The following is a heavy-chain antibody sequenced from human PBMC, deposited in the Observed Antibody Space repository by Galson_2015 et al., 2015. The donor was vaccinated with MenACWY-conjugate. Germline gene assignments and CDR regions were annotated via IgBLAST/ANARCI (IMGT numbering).Heavy chain of an antibody. V-gene: IGHV3-74*03. CDR2: IHTDDSLT. CDR3: ARELRNYWYFDL. J-gene: IGHJ2*01. CDR1: GFTFNSLW. Sequence: SLSLSCAASGFTFNSLWMHWVHHSPVLGLVWVSRIHTDDSLTTYADSVKGRFAISRDNAKNTLYLQLNSLKAEDTAVYYCARELRNYWYFDLWGRGTLVSVSS.